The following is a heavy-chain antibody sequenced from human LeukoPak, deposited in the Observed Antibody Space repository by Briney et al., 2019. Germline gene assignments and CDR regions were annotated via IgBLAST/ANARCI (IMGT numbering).Heavy chain of an antibody. CDR2: ISGDGGST. CDR1: GFTFDDYA. Sequence: QAGGSLRLSCAASGFTFDDYAMHWVRQAPGKGLEWVSLISGDGGSTYYADSVKGRFTISRDNSKNSLYLQMNSLRTEDTALYYCAKDVNYGGKDWQDYWGQGTLVTVSS. J-gene: IGHJ4*02. CDR3: AKDVNYGGKDWQDY. D-gene: IGHD4-23*01. V-gene: IGHV3-43*02.